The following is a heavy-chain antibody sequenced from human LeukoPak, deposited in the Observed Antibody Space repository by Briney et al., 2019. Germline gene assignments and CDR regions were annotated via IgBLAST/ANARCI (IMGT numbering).Heavy chain of an antibody. D-gene: IGHD2-15*01. Sequence: SETLSLTCTVSGGSISSYYWSWIRQPPGKGLEWIGYIYYSGSTNYNPSLKSRVTISVDTSKNQFSLKLSSVTAADTAVYYCARTRVVAKYNWFDPWGQGTLVTVSS. J-gene: IGHJ5*02. V-gene: IGHV4-59*12. CDR1: GGSISSYY. CDR3: ARTRVVAKYNWFDP. CDR2: IYYSGST.